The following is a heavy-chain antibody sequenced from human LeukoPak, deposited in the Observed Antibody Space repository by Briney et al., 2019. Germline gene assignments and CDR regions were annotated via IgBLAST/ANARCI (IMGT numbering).Heavy chain of an antibody. CDR1: GGSISSYY. V-gene: IGHV4-59*01. Sequence: SETLSLTCTVSGGSISSYYWSWIRQPPGKGLEWIGYIHYSGSTNYNPSLKSRVTMSVDTSKNQFSLKLSSVTAADTAVYYCARALSDYGDYRFDYWGQGTLVTVSS. CDR2: IHYSGST. J-gene: IGHJ4*02. CDR3: ARALSDYGDYRFDY. D-gene: IGHD4-17*01.